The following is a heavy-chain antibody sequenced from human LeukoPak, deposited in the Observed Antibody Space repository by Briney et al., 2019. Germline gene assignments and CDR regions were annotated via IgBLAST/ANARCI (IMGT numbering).Heavy chain of an antibody. J-gene: IGHJ4*02. CDR2: IYYSGNT. CDR1: GGSITNYY. D-gene: IGHD6-19*01. CDR3: ARGVAGPTLGD. V-gene: IGHV4-59*08. Sequence: PSETLSLTCTVSGGSITNYYWSWIRQPPGKGLEWIGYIYYSGNTNYNPSLRSRVTISIDTSKNQFSLKLTSVTAADTAVYYCARGVAGPTLGDWGQGTLVTVSS.